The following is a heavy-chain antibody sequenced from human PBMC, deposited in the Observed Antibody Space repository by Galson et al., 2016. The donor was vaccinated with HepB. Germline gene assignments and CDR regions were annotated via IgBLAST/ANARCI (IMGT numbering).Heavy chain of an antibody. Sequence: SLRLSCAASGFTFSTYTMNWVRQAPGKGLEWVSSLPRPRTSLYYVAPVKGRFTISRDNAKMSLSLQLNSLRAEDTAVYYCVRDMYGSYFAFDIWGQGTMVTVSS. CDR3: VRDMYGSYFAFDI. J-gene: IGHJ3*02. CDR2: LPRPRTSL. CDR1: GFTFSTYT. V-gene: IGHV3-21*01. D-gene: IGHD1-26*01.